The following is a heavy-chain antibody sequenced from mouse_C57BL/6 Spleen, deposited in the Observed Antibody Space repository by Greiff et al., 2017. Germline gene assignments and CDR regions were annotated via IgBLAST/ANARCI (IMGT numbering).Heavy chain of an antibody. Sequence: QVQLQQPGAELVKPGASVKMSCKASGYTFTSYWITWVKQRPGQGLEWIGDIYPGSGSTNYNEKFKSKATLAVDTSSSKAYMQLSRLTSEDSAVYYCARVGYDGGFDYWGQGTPLTVSS. CDR1: GYTFTSYW. CDR2: IYPGSGST. J-gene: IGHJ2*01. V-gene: IGHV1-55*01. CDR3: ARVGYDGGFDY. D-gene: IGHD2-2*01.